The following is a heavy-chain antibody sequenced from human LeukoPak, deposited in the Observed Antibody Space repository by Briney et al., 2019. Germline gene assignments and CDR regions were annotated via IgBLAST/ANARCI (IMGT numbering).Heavy chain of an antibody. CDR3: ARWASGYYAFDI. V-gene: IGHV4-4*09. J-gene: IGHJ3*02. Sequence: SETLSLTCTVSGGSISSYYWSWIRQPPGMGLEWIGYIYTSGSTNYNPSLKSRVTISVDTSKNQFSLKLSSVTAADTAVYYCARWASGYYAFDIWGQGTMVTVSS. CDR1: GGSISSYY. CDR2: IYTSGST. D-gene: IGHD3-22*01.